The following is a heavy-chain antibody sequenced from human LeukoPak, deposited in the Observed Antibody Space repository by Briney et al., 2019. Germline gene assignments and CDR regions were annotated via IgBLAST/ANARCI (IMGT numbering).Heavy chain of an antibody. CDR3: ARDFPAVQLERRPYHYYGMDV. Sequence: GGSLRLSCAASGFTFSSYAMHWVRQDPGKGLEWVAVISYDGSNKYYADSVKGRFTISRDDSKNTLYLQMNSLRAEDTAVYYCARDFPAVQLERRPYHYYGMDVWGQGTTVTVSS. D-gene: IGHD1-1*01. V-gene: IGHV3-30-3*01. J-gene: IGHJ6*02. CDR2: ISYDGSNK. CDR1: GFTFSSYA.